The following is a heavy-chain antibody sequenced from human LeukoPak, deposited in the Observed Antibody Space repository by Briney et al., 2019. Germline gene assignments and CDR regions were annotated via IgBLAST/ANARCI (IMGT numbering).Heavy chain of an antibody. V-gene: IGHV1-8*03. D-gene: IGHD5-18*01. CDR1: GYTFTRYD. Sequence: VASVKVSCKTSGYTFTRYDINWVRQATGQRLEWMGWMNPNTGHTAYAPKFQGRATFTRNTSVSTAYMELDILISEDTAVYYCTRVMWIQLWPGQVDYWGQGTLVTVSS. CDR3: TRVMWIQLWPGQVDY. J-gene: IGHJ4*02. CDR2: MNPNTGHT.